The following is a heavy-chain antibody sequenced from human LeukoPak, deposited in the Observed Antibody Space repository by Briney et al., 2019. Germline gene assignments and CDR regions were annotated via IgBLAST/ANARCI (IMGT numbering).Heavy chain of an antibody. CDR2: IYYSGST. V-gene: IGHV4-39*07. CDR1: GCSISSSSYY. D-gene: IGHD2-2*01. Sequence: SETLSLTCTASGCSISSSSYYWGWIRQPPGKGLEWIGRIYYSGSTYDTLPLKSRLTISVDTSKNELSLKLSSGSAADTAVYCCARAAYKLLQRDAFDIWGQGTMVTVSS. CDR3: ARAAYKLLQRDAFDI. J-gene: IGHJ3*02.